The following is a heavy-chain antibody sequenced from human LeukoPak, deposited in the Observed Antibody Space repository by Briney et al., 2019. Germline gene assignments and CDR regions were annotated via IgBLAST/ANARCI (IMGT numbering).Heavy chain of an antibody. CDR3: AREITMVRGVMD. CDR1: GFTFSSYS. V-gene: IGHV3-21*01. J-gene: IGHJ4*02. D-gene: IGHD3-10*01. Sequence: PGGSLRLSCAASGFTFSSYSMNWVRQAPGKGLEWVSSISSSSSYIYYADSVKGRFTISRDNAKNSLYLQMNSLRAEDTAVYYCAREITMVRGVMDWGQGTLVTVSS. CDR2: ISSSSSYI.